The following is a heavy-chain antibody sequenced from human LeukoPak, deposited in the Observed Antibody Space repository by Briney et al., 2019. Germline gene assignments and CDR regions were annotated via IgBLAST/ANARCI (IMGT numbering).Heavy chain of an antibody. J-gene: IGHJ4*02. Sequence: PGGSLRLSCVVSGFTFSSYWMHWVRQAPGEGLAWASRIRYDGSSAAYADSVKGRLTISRDNAKNTLYLQMHSLSAEDTAVYYCVRGTMNAIDQLDYWGQGTLVTVSS. CDR1: GFTFSSYW. D-gene: IGHD1-1*01. CDR3: VRGTMNAIDQLDY. CDR2: IRYDGSSA. V-gene: IGHV3-74*01.